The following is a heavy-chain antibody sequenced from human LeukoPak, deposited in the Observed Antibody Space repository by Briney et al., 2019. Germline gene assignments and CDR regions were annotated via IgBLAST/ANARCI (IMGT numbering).Heavy chain of an antibody. V-gene: IGHV4-39*01. CDR2: IYYSGST. CDR1: GGSISSSSYY. CDR3: ARSALHTGYCGGDCYSGAFDY. D-gene: IGHD2-21*02. Sequence: SETLSLTCTVSGGSISSSSYYWGWIRQPPGKGLEWIGSIYYSGSTYYNPSLKRRVTISVDTSKNQFSLKLSSVTAADTAVYYCARSALHTGYCGGDCYSGAFDYWGQGALVTVSS. J-gene: IGHJ4*02.